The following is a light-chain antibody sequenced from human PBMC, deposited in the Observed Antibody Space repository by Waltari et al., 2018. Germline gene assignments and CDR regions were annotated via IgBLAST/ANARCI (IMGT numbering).Light chain of an antibody. CDR2: LGS. Sequence: DIVMTQSPLSLPVTPGEPASISCRSSQSLLSSNGYTYFDWYLQKPGQSPQLLIYLGSNRASGVPDRFSGSGSGTDFTLKISRVEAEDVGVYYCMQALHTPYTFGQGTKLEIK. CDR1: QSLLSSNGYTY. V-gene: IGKV2-28*01. J-gene: IGKJ2*01. CDR3: MQALHTPYT.